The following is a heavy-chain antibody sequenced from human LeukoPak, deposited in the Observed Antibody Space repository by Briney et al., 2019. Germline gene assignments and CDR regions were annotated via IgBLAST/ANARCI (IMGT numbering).Heavy chain of an antibody. CDR2: IYNTVDV. CDR3: ARSRNYDTTGFNPSYYLDS. J-gene: IGHJ4*02. Sequence: SETLSLTCTVSGGSISGSNCYWIWHSPRGSLQYLGYIYNTVDVNYSPSPKSSVTISIYMSRNQISLRLTSVTAADTAIYYYARSRNYDTTGFNPSYYLDSWGQGALVTVAS. D-gene: IGHD3-22*01. CDR1: GGSISGSN. V-gene: IGHV4-59*01.